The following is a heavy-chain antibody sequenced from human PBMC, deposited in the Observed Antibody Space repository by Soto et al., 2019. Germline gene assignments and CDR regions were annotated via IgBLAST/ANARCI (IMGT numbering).Heavy chain of an antibody. CDR2: FLASGGNT. D-gene: IGHD3-3*02. CDR1: GYSFFSYY. V-gene: IGHV1-46*01. CDR3: VRGGATIFGVIDS. J-gene: IGHJ4*02. Sequence: GASVKVSCKASGYSFFSYYIHWVRQAPGQGLEWMGRFLASGGNTFYAQRFRGRVSMTRDTPSTNTVSLELTSLTSDDTAVYYCVRGGATIFGVIDSWGQGTRVTVSS.